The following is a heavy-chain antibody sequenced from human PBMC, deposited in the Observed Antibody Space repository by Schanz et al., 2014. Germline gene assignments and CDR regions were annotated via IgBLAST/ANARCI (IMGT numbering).Heavy chain of an antibody. V-gene: IGHV3-30-3*01. D-gene: IGHD2-21*01. CDR2: ISHDGHRD. J-gene: IGHJ1*01. CDR1: GFTFHTYD. Sequence: VQLVESGGGVVRPGRSLRLSCATSGFTFHTYDMHWVRQAPGKGLEWVAQISHDGHRDFYADSVKGRFTVSRDNNWKTLSLQMNSLRVDDTAVYYCAREFVNWGQGTLVTVSS. CDR3: AREFVN.